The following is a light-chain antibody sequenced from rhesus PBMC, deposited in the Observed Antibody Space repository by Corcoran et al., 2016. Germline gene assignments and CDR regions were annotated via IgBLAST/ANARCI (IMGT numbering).Light chain of an antibody. CDR2: EGS. CDR3: MQALEFPWT. Sequence: DIVMTQTPLSLPVTPGEPASISCRSSQSLLDSEDGNTYLDWYLQKPGQSPQFLIYEGSNRASGVPDRFSGSGSETDFTLKISRVEAEDVGVYYCMQALEFPWTFGQGTKVEIK. J-gene: IGKJ1*01. V-gene: IGKV2-104*02. CDR1: QSLLDSEDGNTY.